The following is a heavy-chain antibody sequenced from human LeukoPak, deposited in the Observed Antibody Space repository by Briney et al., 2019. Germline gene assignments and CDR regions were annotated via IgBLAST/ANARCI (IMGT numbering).Heavy chain of an antibody. CDR3: VKETDGVLDY. J-gene: IGHJ4*02. D-gene: IGHD3-10*01. Sequence: GGSLRLSCAASGFTFSNAWMNWVRQAPEKGLEWVSAIGGSDDSTFYADSVKGRFTISRDNSKNTLYLQMNSLRAEDTAVYYCVKETDGVLDYWGQGTLPTVSS. CDR2: IGGSDDST. CDR1: GFTFSNAW. V-gene: IGHV3-23*01.